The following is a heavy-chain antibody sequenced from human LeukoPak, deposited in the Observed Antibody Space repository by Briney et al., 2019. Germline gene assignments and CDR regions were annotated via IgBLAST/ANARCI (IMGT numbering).Heavy chain of an antibody. CDR3: ARGREDGYNYVFDY. CDR2: IYHSGST. D-gene: IGHD5-24*01. Sequence: PSQTLSLTCTVSGGSISSGGYYWSWIRQPPGKGLEWIGYIYHSGSTYYNPSLKSRVTISVDRSKNQFSLKLSSVTAADTAVYYCARGREDGYNYVFDYWGQGTLVTVSS. V-gene: IGHV4-30-2*01. J-gene: IGHJ4*02. CDR1: GGSISSGGYY.